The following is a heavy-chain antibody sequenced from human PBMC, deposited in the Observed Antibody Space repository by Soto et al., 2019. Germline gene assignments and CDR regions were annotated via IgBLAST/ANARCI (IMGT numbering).Heavy chain of an antibody. J-gene: IGHJ3*02. D-gene: IGHD2-8*01. CDR1: GFTFSNAW. V-gene: IGHV3-15*01. Sequence: GGSLRLSCAASGFTFSNAWMSWVRQAPGKGLEWVGRIKSKTDGGTTDYAAPVKGRFTISRDDSKNTLYLQMNSLKTEDTAVYYCTTEAVRGGYIVLMVFDIWGQGTMVTVSS. CDR3: TTEAVRGGYIVLMVFDI. CDR2: IKSKTDGGTT.